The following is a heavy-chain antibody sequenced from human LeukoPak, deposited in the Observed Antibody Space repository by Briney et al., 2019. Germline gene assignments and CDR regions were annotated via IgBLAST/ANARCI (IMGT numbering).Heavy chain of an antibody. J-gene: IGHJ4*02. V-gene: IGHV4-39*07. Sequence: PSETLSLTCTVSGGSISSSSYYWGWIRQPPGKGLEWIGSIYYSGSTYYNPSLKSRVTISVDTSKNQFSLKLSSVTAADTAVYYCAGYGDYGSIGNWGQGTLVTVSS. CDR1: GGSISSSSYY. D-gene: IGHD4-17*01. CDR3: AGYGDYGSIGN. CDR2: IYYSGST.